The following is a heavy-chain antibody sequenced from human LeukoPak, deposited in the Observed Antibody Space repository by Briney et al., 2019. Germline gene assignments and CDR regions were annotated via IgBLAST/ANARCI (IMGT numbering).Heavy chain of an antibody. J-gene: IGHJ6*03. CDR2: FNPEDDER. V-gene: IGHV1-24*01. D-gene: IGHD1-20*01. CDR3: ATSSHNWNPGGVRDYMDV. CDR1: GYTLTEIS. Sequence: ASVKVSCKVSGYTLTEISMHWVRQAPGKGLEWMGGFNPEDDERIYAQKFQGRVTMTEDTSTDTAYMELSSLRSNDTAVYYCATSSHNWNPGGVRDYMDVWGKGTTVTVSS.